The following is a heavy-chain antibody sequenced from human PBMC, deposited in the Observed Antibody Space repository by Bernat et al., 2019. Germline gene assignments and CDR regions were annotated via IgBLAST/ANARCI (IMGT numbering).Heavy chain of an antibody. Sequence: QGQRGQAGAEGKKPGSSVKVSCKASGGTFSSYAISWVRQAPGQGLEWMGGIIPIFGTANYAQKFQGRVTITADESTSTAYMELSSLRSEDTAVYYCARAVVVASGSPRYYYYGMDVWGQGTTVTVSS. CDR1: GGTFSSYA. V-gene: IGHV1-69*12. J-gene: IGHJ6*02. D-gene: IGHD2-15*01. CDR2: IIPIFGTA. CDR3: ARAVVVASGSPRYYYYGMDV.